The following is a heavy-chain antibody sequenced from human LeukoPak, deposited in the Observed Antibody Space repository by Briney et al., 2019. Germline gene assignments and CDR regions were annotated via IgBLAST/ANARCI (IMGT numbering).Heavy chain of an antibody. J-gene: IGHJ6*03. CDR1: GGSISSYY. CDR2: IYYSGST. V-gene: IGHV4-59*01. Sequence: PSETLSLTCTVSGGSISSYYWSWIRQPPGEGLEWIGYIYYSGSTNYNPSLKSRVTISVDTSKNQFSLKLSSVTAADTAVYYCARDHGSGSYSPHRYMDVWGKGTTVTVSS. CDR3: ARDHGSGSYSPHRYMDV. D-gene: IGHD3-10*01.